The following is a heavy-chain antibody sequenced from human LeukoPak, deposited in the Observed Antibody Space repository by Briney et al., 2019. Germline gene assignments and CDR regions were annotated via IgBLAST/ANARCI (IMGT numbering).Heavy chain of an antibody. V-gene: IGHV1-2*02. D-gene: IGHD2-2*01. Sequence: ASVKVSCKASGYTFTGYYMHWVRQAPGQGLEWMGWINPNSGGTNYAQKFQGRVTMTRDTSISTAYMELSRLRSDDTAVYYCARDLGLRNIVVVPAASLDYWGQGTLVTVSS. J-gene: IGHJ4*02. CDR1: GYTFTGYY. CDR2: INPNSGGT. CDR3: ARDLGLRNIVVVPAASLDY.